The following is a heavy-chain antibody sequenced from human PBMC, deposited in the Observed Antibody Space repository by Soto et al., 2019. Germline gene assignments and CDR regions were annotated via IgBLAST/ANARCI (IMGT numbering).Heavy chain of an antibody. CDR1: GFTFKNHA. D-gene: IGHD3-22*01. J-gene: IGHJ6*02. CDR3: ARVVVVIPPAYYYAIDV. CDR2: ISGSGGST. V-gene: IGHV3-23*01. Sequence: PGGSLRLSCAASGFTFKNHAMTWVRQAPGKGLEWVSAISGSGGSTYYADSVKGRFTISRDNCKNTLYLQMNSLRDEDTAVYYCARVVVVIPPAYYYAIDVWGQRTTVTVSS.